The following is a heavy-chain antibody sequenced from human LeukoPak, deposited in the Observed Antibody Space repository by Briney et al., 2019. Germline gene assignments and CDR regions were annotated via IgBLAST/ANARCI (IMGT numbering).Heavy chain of an antibody. CDR2: NTHSGIT. CDR1: GGSFSGYY. J-gene: IGHJ4*02. Sequence: SETLSLTCAVYGGSFSGYYWSWIRQSPGKGLEWIGENTHSGITNYNPSLESRVTISVDTSRHQFSLNLNSVTAADKAVYYCARGLASGWVDYWGQGTLVTVSS. D-gene: IGHD6-19*01. V-gene: IGHV4-34*01. CDR3: ARGLASGWVDY.